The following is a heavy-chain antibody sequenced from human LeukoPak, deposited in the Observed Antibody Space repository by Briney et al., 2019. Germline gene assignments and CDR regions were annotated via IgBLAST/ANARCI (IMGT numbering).Heavy chain of an antibody. D-gene: IGHD6-19*01. CDR3: AKDLQWLVARFDY. Sequence: TGGSLRLSCAASGFTFSSYAMSWVRQAPGKGLEWVSAISGSGGSTYYADSVKGRFTISRDNSKNTLYLQMNSLRAEDTAVYYCAKDLQWLVARFDYWGQGTLVTVSS. J-gene: IGHJ4*02. CDR1: GFTFSSYA. CDR2: ISGSGGST. V-gene: IGHV3-23*01.